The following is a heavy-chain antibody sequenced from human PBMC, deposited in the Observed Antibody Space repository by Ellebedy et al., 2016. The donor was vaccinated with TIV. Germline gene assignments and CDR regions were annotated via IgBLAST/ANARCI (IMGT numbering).Heavy chain of an antibody. Sequence: LGGSLRLSCAASGFTFNLYWMHWVRQAPGKGLVWVPRIPDDGSYAHYVDSVEGRFTISRDNAKNVLYLQMNSLRVEDTAVYYCVRGSLSPGVDHWGQGTLVTVSS. CDR3: VRGSLSPGVDH. CDR2: IPDDGSYA. J-gene: IGHJ4*02. CDR1: GFTFNLYW. V-gene: IGHV3-74*01.